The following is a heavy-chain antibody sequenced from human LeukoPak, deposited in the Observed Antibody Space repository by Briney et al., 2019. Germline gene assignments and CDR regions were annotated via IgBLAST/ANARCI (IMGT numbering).Heavy chain of an antibody. D-gene: IGHD5-24*01. CDR1: GGSISSGVYY. V-gene: IGHV4-30-4*01. CDR2: IYYSGST. CDR3: ARRRVDGYNYAFDY. Sequence: SETLSLTCTVSGGSISSGVYYWSWIRQPPGKGLEWIGYIYYSGSTYYNPSLKSRVTISVDTSKNQFSLKLSSVTAADTAVYYCARRRVDGYNYAFDYWGQGTLVTVSS. J-gene: IGHJ4*02.